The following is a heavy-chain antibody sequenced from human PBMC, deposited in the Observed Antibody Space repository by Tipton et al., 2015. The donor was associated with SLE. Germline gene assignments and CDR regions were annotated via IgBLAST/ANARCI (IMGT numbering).Heavy chain of an antibody. D-gene: IGHD1-26*01. CDR2: MSYNGNT. Sequence: TLSLTCTVSGDSISGRSYYWGWIRQPPGEGLQWIAGMSYNGNTYYNPSLKSRVSISVDMSKNQVSLKLSSVTAADTALYYCARHFSGSYSFDYWGQGKLVTVSS. V-gene: IGHV4-39*07. CDR3: ARHFSGSYSFDY. J-gene: IGHJ4*02. CDR1: GDSISGRSYY.